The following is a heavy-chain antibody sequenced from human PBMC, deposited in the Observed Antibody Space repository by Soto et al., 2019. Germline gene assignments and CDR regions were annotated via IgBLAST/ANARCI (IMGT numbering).Heavy chain of an antibody. Sequence: GGSLRPSCAASEVTFSNAWMGWFRQAPGKGLEWVGRGQSKTDGGTTDYAAPVKGRFTISRDDSKNSLYLQVNSLKSEDTAVYYCTTELAVAGPRERFDYWGQGTLGTVSS. J-gene: IGHJ4*02. V-gene: IGHV3-15*01. CDR3: TTELAVAGPRERFDY. CDR2: GQSKTDGGTT. CDR1: EVTFSNAW. D-gene: IGHD6-19*01.